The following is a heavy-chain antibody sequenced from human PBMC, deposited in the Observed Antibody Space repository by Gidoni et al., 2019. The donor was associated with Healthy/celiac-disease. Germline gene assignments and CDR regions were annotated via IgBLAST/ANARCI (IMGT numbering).Heavy chain of an antibody. CDR3: ATHSRDSSGWYGAFDI. V-gene: IGHV3-30-3*01. CDR1: GFTVSSYA. J-gene: IGHJ3*02. D-gene: IGHD6-19*01. Sequence: QVQLVESGGGVVQPGRSLRLSCAASGFTVSSYAMHWVRQAPGTGLEWVAVISYDGSNKYYADSVKGRFTISRDNSKNTLYLQMNSLRAEDTAVYYCATHSRDSSGWYGAFDIWGQGTMVTVSS. CDR2: ISYDGSNK.